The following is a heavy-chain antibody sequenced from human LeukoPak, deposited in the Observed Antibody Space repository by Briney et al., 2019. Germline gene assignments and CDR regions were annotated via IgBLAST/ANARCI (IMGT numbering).Heavy chain of an antibody. D-gene: IGHD1-1*01. CDR2: IYYSGST. J-gene: IGHJ3*02. V-gene: IGHV4-61*01. CDR1: GGSISSSSYY. Sequence: SETLSLTCTVSGGSISSSSYYWSWIRQPPGKGLEWIGYIYYSGSTNYNPSLKSRVTIPVDTSKNQFSLKLSSVTAADTAVYYCARDLRYNWNDGRAFDIWGQGTMVTVSS. CDR3: ARDLRYNWNDGRAFDI.